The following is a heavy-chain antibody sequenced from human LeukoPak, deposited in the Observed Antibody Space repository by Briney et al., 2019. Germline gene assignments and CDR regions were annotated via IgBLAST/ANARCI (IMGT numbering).Heavy chain of an antibody. Sequence: SETLSLTCTVSGGSIGTNYSTWIRQPPGKGLEYIGYIYYTGGTNYNPSLKSRVTISVDTSKNQFSLKLSSVTAADTAVYFCAKYGNSGWVIDNWGQGTLATVSS. CDR1: GGSIGTNY. CDR2: IYYTGGT. V-gene: IGHV4-59*08. J-gene: IGHJ4*02. D-gene: IGHD6-19*01. CDR3: AKYGNSGWVIDN.